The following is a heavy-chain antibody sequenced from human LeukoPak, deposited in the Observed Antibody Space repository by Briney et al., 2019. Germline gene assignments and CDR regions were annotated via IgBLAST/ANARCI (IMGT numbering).Heavy chain of an antibody. CDR1: GFVFSNYW. D-gene: IGHD2-15*01. V-gene: IGHV3-7*01. CDR3: ARGSEGYCSGGGCYYGMDV. CDR2: IKEDGTVK. J-gene: IGHJ6*01. Sequence: PGGSLRLSCAASGFVFSNYWMSWVRQAPGKGLEWVANIKEDGTVKYYVDSVEGRFTVSRDNAKNSLHLQTNSLRAEDTAVYYCARGSEGYCSGGGCYYGMDVWGQGTTVTVSS.